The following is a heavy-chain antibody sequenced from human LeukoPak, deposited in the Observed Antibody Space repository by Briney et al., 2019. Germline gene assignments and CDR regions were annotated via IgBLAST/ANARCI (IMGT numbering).Heavy chain of an antibody. CDR3: ARHKTSSYYDFWSGYLFDY. Sequence: GESLKISCKGSGYSFTSYWIGWVRQMPGKGLEWMGIIYPGDSDTRYSPSFQGQVTISADKSISTACLQWSSLKASDTAMYYCARHKTSSYYDFWSGYLFDYWGQGTLVTVSS. D-gene: IGHD3-3*01. CDR2: IYPGDSDT. J-gene: IGHJ4*02. V-gene: IGHV5-51*01. CDR1: GYSFTSYW.